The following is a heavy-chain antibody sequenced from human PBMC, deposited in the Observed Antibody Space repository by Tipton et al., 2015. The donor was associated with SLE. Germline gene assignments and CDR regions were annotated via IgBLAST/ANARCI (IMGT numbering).Heavy chain of an antibody. CDR3: ARGVGVYDRRFDY. CDR1: GGSFSGYY. CDR2: IYYSGST. Sequence: PGLVKPSETLSLTCAVYGGSFSGYYWSWIRQPPGKGLEWIGYIYYSGSTNYNPSLKSRVTISEDTSKNQFSLKLSSVTAADTAVYYCARGVGVYDRRFDYWGQGTLVTVSS. J-gene: IGHJ4*02. D-gene: IGHD5/OR15-5a*01. V-gene: IGHV4-59*01.